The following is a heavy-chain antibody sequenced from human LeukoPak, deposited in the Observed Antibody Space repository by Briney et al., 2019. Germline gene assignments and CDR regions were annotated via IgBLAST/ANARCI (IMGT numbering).Heavy chain of an antibody. D-gene: IGHD6-13*01. J-gene: IGHJ1*01. CDR2: ISGWGTNT. Sequence: GGSLRLSCVASGFTFSNYAMNWVRQAPGKGLEWVSAISGWGTNTYYAASVEGRFTISRNNSKNTLYLQMNSLRADDTAVYYCAKWGQLEAGGFQHWGQSTLVTVSS. CDR1: GFTFSNYA. CDR3: AKWGQLEAGGFQH. V-gene: IGHV3-23*01.